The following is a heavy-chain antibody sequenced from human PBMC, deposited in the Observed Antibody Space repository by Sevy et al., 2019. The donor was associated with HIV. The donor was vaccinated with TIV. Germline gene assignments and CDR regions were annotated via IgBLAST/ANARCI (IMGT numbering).Heavy chain of an antibody. CDR1: GFTFNKYA. Sequence: GGSLRLSCEVSGFTFNKYAMHWVRQAPGKGLEWLSLISGSGDFKYYADSVQGRFTVSRDNSKSTLFLHISSLTVEDSAVYYCAQGRNNCGDGLDSWGQGTRVTVSS. D-gene: IGHD2-21*01. V-gene: IGHV3-23*01. CDR2: ISGSGDFK. CDR3: AQGRNNCGDGLDS. J-gene: IGHJ4*02.